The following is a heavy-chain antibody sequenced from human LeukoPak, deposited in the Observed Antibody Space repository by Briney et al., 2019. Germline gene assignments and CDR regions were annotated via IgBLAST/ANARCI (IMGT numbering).Heavy chain of an antibody. CDR2: ISSSSSTI. D-gene: IGHD2-21*02. Sequence: GGSLRLSCAASGFTFSSYSMNWVRQAPGKGLEWVSYISSSSSTIYYADSVKGRFTISRDNAKNSLYLQMNSLRDEDTAVYYCARGTEGVTPTPNWFDPWGQGTLVTVSS. CDR3: ARGTEGVTPTPNWFDP. CDR1: GFTFSSYS. V-gene: IGHV3-48*02. J-gene: IGHJ5*02.